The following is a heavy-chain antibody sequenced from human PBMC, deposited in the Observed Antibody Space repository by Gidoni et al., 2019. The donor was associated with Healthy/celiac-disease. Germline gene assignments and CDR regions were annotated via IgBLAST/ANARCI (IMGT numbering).Heavy chain of an antibody. D-gene: IGHD5-12*01. V-gene: IGHV4-39*01. CDR1: GCSLSSSSYY. Sequence: QLQLQASGPGLVQPSETLSLTFTFSGCSLSSSSYYWGWILQPPGKGLEWIGSIYYSGSTYYNPSLKSRVTRSVDTSKNQFYLKMSSVTAADTAGYYCAVGYSGYDLRLDYWGQGTLVTVSS. J-gene: IGHJ4*02. CDR3: AVGYSGYDLRLDY. CDR2: IYYSGST.